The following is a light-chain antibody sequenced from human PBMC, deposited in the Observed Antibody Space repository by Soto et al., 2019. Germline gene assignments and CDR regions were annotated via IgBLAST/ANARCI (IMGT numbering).Light chain of an antibody. CDR3: HQYYTTPQT. J-gene: IGKJ2*01. V-gene: IGKV4-1*01. CDR1: QSVLDTSTNKSY. CDR2: WAS. Sequence: VLTQSPSSLAVSLGERATVNCRSSQSVLDTSTNKSYLAWYQKKPGHPPKLLVHWASVREAGVPDRFSGGGSGTDFTLTISSLQAEDVAVYYCHQYYTTPQTFGQGTQLEIK.